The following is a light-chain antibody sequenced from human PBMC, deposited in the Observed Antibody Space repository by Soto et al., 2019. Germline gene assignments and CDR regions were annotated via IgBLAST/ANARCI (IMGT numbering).Light chain of an antibody. CDR2: EVS. J-gene: IGLJ1*01. CDR1: SSDVGAYNY. CDR3: TSYAGTYSFFHD. V-gene: IGLV2-8*01. Sequence: QSALTQPPSASGSPGQSVTISCTGTSSDVGAYNYVSWYQQLPGKAPKLIIYEVSKRPSGVPDRFSGSKSGNTASLTVSGLQAEDEADYYCTSYAGTYSFFHDFGTGTKVTV.